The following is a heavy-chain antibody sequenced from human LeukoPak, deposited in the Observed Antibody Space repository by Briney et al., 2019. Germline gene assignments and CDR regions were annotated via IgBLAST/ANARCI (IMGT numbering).Heavy chain of an antibody. CDR3: ARDGWFGKLFFDY. CDR2: ISSSGSTI. J-gene: IGHJ4*02. V-gene: IGHV3-11*04. D-gene: IGHD3-10*01. Sequence: GGSLRLSCAASGFTFSDYYMSWVRQAPGKGLEWVSYISSSGSTIYYADSVKGRFTISRDNAKNSLYLQMNSLRAEDTAVYYCARDGWFGKLFFDYWGQGTLVTVSS. CDR1: GFTFSDYY.